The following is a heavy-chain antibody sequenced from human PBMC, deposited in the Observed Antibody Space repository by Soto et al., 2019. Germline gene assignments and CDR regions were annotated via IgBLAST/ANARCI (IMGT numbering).Heavy chain of an antibody. Sequence: TLSLTCGVSGDSISSSNWWNWVRQPPGKGLEWIGEIHHSGNTNYNPSLKSRVTISVDKSKNQFSLNLNSVIAADTAVYYCARARQYCSSTSCYLDPWGQGTLVTVSS. J-gene: IGHJ5*02. V-gene: IGHV4-4*02. CDR1: GDSISSSNW. CDR3: ARARQYCSSTSCYLDP. CDR2: IHHSGNT. D-gene: IGHD2-2*01.